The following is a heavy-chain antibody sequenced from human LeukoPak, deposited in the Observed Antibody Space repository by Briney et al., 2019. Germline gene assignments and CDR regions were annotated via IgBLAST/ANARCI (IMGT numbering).Heavy chain of an antibody. V-gene: IGHV4-34*01. D-gene: IGHD7-27*01. Sequence: SETLSLTCAVYGGSFSGYYWSWIRQPPGKGLEWIGEINHSGSTNYNPSLKSRVTISVDTSKNQFSLKLSSVTAADTAVYYCAAIYLGRWFDPWGQGTLVTVSS. CDR3: AAIYLGRWFDP. J-gene: IGHJ5*02. CDR1: GGSFSGYY. CDR2: INHSGST.